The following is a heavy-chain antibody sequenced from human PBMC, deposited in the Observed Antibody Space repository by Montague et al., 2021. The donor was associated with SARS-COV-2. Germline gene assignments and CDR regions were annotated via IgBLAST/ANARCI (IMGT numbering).Heavy chain of an antibody. CDR3: ARAQIFEVVTFYHGLDV. D-gene: IGHD3-3*01. Sequence: SLRLSCAASGFSFNNYAMHWVRQAPGKGLEWVALISYEGCITHYTDSLKGRFTISRDSSKNTLYLQMKSLRVEDTAVYFCARAQIFEVVTFYHGLDVWGQGTTVTVSS. J-gene: IGHJ6*02. CDR1: GFSFNNYA. CDR2: ISYEGCIT. V-gene: IGHV3-30*04.